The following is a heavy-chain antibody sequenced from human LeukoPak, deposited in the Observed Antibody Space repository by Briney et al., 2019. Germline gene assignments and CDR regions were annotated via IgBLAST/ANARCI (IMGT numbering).Heavy chain of an antibody. CDR1: GFTFSSYG. CDR2: IWYDGSNK. CDR3: ARDYYGSGSYRRNWYFDL. J-gene: IGHJ2*01. V-gene: IGHV3-33*01. D-gene: IGHD3-10*01. Sequence: PGGSLRLSCAASGFTFSSYGMHWVRQAPGKGLEWVAVIWYDGSNKYYADSVKGRFTISRDNSKNTLYLQMNSLRAEDTAVYYCARDYYGSGSYRRNWYFDLWGRGTLVTVSS.